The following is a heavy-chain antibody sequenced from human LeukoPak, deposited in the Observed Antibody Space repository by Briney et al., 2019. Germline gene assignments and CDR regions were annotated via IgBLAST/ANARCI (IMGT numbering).Heavy chain of an antibody. D-gene: IGHD3-16*01. CDR3: ASHYDPFLQN. V-gene: IGHV1-2*06. CDR1: GYTFTGYY. CDR2: INPNSGGT. J-gene: IGHJ4*02. Sequence: ASVKVSCKASGYTFTGYYMHWVRQAPGQGLEWMGRINPNSGGTNYAQKFQGRATMTRDTSISTAYMELSSLRSEDTAVYYCASHYDPFLQNWGQGTLVTVSS.